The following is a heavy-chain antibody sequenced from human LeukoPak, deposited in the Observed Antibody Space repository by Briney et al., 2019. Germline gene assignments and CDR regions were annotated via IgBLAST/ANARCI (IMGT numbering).Heavy chain of an antibody. CDR3: ARGDFRDILTGYYIVPKGAEYFQH. J-gene: IGHJ1*01. Sequence: GGSLRFSCAASGFTFSSYGMHWVRQAPGKGLEWVAVIWYDGSNKYYADSVKGRFTISRDNSKNTLYLQMNSLRAEDTAVYYCARGDFRDILTGYYIVPKGAEYFQHWGQGTLVTVSS. V-gene: IGHV3-33*01. CDR1: GFTFSSYG. D-gene: IGHD3-9*01. CDR2: IWYDGSNK.